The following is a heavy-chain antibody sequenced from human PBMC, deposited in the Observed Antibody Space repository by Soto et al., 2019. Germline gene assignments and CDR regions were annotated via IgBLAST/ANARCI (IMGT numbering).Heavy chain of an antibody. CDR2: ISKSGST. V-gene: IGHV4-59*11. CDR1: GGSISSHY. D-gene: IGHD3-10*01. CDR3: ARDLYGSGGFPLDY. J-gene: IGHJ4*02. Sequence: SETLSLTCTVSGGSISSHYWSWIRQSPGKGLEWIGYISKSGSTNHNPSLKSRLAISMDTSQNQITLKLSSMTAADTALYYCARDLYGSGGFPLDYWGQGTLVTVSS.